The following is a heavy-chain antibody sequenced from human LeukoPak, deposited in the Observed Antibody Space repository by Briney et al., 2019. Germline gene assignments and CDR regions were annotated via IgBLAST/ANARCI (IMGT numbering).Heavy chain of an antibody. CDR2: IKYDGGLA. Sequence: GGSLRLSCAASGFTFSSYWMTWVRQAPGKGLEWVANIKYDGGLAFYLDSVKGRFTISRDNAKNSLYLQMNSLRAEDTALYYCAKASGSSSTHTFDYWGQGTLVTVSS. CDR3: AKASGSSSTHTFDY. J-gene: IGHJ4*02. V-gene: IGHV3-7*03. D-gene: IGHD1-26*01. CDR1: GFTFSSYW.